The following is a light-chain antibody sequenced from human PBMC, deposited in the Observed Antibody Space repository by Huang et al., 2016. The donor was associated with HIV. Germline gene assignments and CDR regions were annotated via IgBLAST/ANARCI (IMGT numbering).Light chain of an antibody. J-gene: IGKJ2*01. V-gene: IGKV3-15*01. CDR1: ETISSN. Sequence: EIVMTQSPATLSVSPGERATLSCRASETISSNLVWYQQKPGQAPRLLIYGASTRATGVPARFSGSGSGTEFTLTISSLQSEDFAIYHCQQHTSWPYTFGQGTKLEIK. CDR2: GAS. CDR3: QQHTSWPYT.